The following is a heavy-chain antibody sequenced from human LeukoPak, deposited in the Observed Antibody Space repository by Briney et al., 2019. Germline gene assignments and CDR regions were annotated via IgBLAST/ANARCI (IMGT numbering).Heavy chain of an antibody. Sequence: GGSLRLSCAASGFTFSNAWMSWVRQAPGKGLEWVGRIKSKTDGGTTDYAAPVKGRFTISRDDSKNTLYLQMNSLKTEDTAVYYCTTGGDYVAYYSDYWGQGTLVTVSS. CDR1: GFTFSNAW. V-gene: IGHV3-15*01. CDR2: IKSKTDGGTT. J-gene: IGHJ4*02. CDR3: TTGGDYVAYYSDY. D-gene: IGHD4-17*01.